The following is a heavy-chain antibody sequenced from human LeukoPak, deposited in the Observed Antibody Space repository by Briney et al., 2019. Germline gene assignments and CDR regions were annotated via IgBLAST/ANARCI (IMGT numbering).Heavy chain of an antibody. Sequence: GGSLRLSCEASGFSFSSYNMNWVRQAPGKGLEWVSSISSSSSYIYYSDSVKGRFTISRDNAKNSLFLQMNSLRAEDTAVYFCVRDRGGGNWLDYWGQGTLVTVSS. CDR3: VRDRGGGNWLDY. D-gene: IGHD1-20*01. J-gene: IGHJ4*02. CDR2: ISSSSSYI. CDR1: GFSFSSYN. V-gene: IGHV3-21*01.